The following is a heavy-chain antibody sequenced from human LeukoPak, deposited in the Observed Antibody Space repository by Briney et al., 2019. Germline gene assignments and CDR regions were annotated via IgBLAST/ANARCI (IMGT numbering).Heavy chain of an antibody. Sequence: PGGSLRLSCAASGFTFDDYAMHWVRQAPGKGLEWVSGISWNSGSIGYADSVKGRFTISRDSAKNSLYLQMNSLRAEDTALYYRAKDMVITGTSSFDYWGQGTLVTVSS. D-gene: IGHD1-7*01. CDR1: GFTFDDYA. V-gene: IGHV3-9*01. J-gene: IGHJ4*02. CDR3: AKDMVITGTSSFDY. CDR2: ISWNSGSI.